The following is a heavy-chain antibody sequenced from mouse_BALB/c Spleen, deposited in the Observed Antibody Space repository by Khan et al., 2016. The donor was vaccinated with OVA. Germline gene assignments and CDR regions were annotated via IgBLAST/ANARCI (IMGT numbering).Heavy chain of an antibody. V-gene: IGHV1S41*01. J-gene: IGHJ4*01. CDR3: ARENYYGRSCYAMDY. CDR1: GYTFTSYW. D-gene: IGHD1-1*01. CDR2: IGPGSSTT. Sequence: DLVKPGTSVKLYCKASGYTFTSYWINWIKQRPGQGLEWIGRIGPGSSTTYSTEIFKGKAALTLDTSSSTAYIQLSSLSSEDSAVYFCARENYYGRSCYAMDYCGQGTSVTVSS.